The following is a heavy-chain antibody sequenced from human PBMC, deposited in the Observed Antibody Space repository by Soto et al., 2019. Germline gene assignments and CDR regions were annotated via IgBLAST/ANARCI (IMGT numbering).Heavy chain of an antibody. D-gene: IGHD2-15*01. CDR2: ISSSGSTI. Sequence: QVQLVESGGGLVKPGGSLRLSCAASGFTFSDYYMSWILQAPGKGLEWVSYISSSGSTIYYADSVKGRFTISRDNAKNSLYLEMNSLRAEDTAVYYCASSVQSVAATPSYYYYYYMDVWGKGTTVTVSS. J-gene: IGHJ6*03. CDR3: ASSVQSVAATPSYYYYYYMDV. V-gene: IGHV3-11*01. CDR1: GFTFSDYY.